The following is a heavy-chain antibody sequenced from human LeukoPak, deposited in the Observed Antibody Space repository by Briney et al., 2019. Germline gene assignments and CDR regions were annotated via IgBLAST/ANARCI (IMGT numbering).Heavy chain of an antibody. D-gene: IGHD5-18*01. CDR1: GFTVSRNY. CDR2: IYSGGST. CDR3: ARVGYSYGHWYFDL. J-gene: IGHJ2*01. Sequence: GGSLRLSCVASGFTVSRNYMSWVRQVPGKGLEWVSVIYSGGSTYYADSVKGRFTISRDSSKNTLYLQMDSLRAGDTAVYYCARVGYSYGHWYFDLWGRGALVTVSS. V-gene: IGHV3-53*01.